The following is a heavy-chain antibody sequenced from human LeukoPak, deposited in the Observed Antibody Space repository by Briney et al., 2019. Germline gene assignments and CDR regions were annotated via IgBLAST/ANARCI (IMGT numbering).Heavy chain of an antibody. D-gene: IGHD4-23*01. CDR2: IDPSDSYT. J-gene: IGHJ4*02. CDR1: GYSFTSYW. CDR3: ARHYGGYSEFDY. Sequence: GESLKISCKGSGYSFTSYWISWVRQMPGKGLEWMGRIDPSDSYTNQSPSFQGHVTISADKSISTAYLQWSSLKASDTAIYYCARHYGGYSEFDYWGQGTLVTVS. V-gene: IGHV5-10-1*01.